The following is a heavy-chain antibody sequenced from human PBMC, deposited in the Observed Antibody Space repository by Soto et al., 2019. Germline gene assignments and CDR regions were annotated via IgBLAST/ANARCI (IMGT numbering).Heavy chain of an antibody. V-gene: IGHV1-69*01. CDR3: ARDGGRHSGGIDY. CDR1: GGTFSSYS. Sequence: QVQLVQSGAEVRKPGSSVKVTCKASGGTFSSYSINWVRQAPGQGLEWMGEIIPIFGTANYAQKFQGRVTITADESTSTAYMELSSLRSEDTAVYYCARDGGRHSGGIDYWGQGTLVTVSS. D-gene: IGHD1-26*01. CDR2: IIPIFGTA. J-gene: IGHJ4*02.